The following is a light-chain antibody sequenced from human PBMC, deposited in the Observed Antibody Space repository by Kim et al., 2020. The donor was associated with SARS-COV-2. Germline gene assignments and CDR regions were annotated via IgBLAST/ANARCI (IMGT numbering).Light chain of an antibody. Sequence: QAVVTPEPSLTVSPGGTVTLTCGSNTGAVTSGHYPYWFQQKPGQAPRTLIYDTSNKDSWTPARFSGSLLGGKAAPTLSGAQPEDEADYYCMLNYRGGRVVGGGTKLAVL. J-gene: IGLJ2*01. V-gene: IGLV7-46*01. CDR3: MLNYRGGRV. CDR2: DTS. CDR1: TGAVTSGHY.